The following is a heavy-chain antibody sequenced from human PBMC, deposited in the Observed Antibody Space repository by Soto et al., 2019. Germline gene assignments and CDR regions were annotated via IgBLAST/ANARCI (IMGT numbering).Heavy chain of an antibody. D-gene: IGHD1-26*01. Sequence: ASVKVSCKASGHTFTSHHIHWLRQAPGQGLEWMGVINPASSSTIYAQKFQGRVSMTRDTSTSTVYMELGTLRSEDTAVYYCARAQAWDIHDYWGQGTLVTVSS. CDR3: ARAQAWDIHDY. CDR1: GHTFTSHH. CDR2: INPASSST. J-gene: IGHJ4*02. V-gene: IGHV1-46*03.